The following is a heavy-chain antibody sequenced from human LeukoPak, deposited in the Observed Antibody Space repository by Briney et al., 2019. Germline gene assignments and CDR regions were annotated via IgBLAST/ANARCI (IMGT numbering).Heavy chain of an antibody. CDR3: ARDLISSVPFLEWFTQKNWFDP. CDR2: ISAYNGNT. D-gene: IGHD3-3*01. J-gene: IGHJ5*02. V-gene: IGHV1-18*01. CDR1: GYTFTSYG. Sequence: ASVKVSCKASGYTFTSYGISWVRQAPGQGLEWMGWISAYNGNTNYAQKLQGRVTMTTDTSTSTAYMELRSLRSDDTAVYYCARDLISSVPFLEWFTQKNWFDPWGQGTLVTVSS.